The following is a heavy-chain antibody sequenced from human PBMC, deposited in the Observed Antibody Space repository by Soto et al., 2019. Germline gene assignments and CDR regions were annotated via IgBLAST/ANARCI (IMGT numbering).Heavy chain of an antibody. CDR2: VRSKIDGGTI. V-gene: IGHV3-15*07. CDR1: GFTFKGAW. J-gene: IGHJ4*02. D-gene: IGHD5-18*01. CDR3: SHGYEQYFNS. Sequence: GGSLRLSCVASGFTFKGAWMNWVRQAPGKGLEWVGRVRSKIDGGTIDFAAPVKGRFTISRDDSKNTLYLQMNNLQTEDTAVYYCSHGYEQYFNSWGQGTVVTVSS.